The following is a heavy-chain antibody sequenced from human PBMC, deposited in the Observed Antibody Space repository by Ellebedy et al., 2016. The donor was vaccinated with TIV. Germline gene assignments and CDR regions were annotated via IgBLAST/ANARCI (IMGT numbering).Heavy chain of an antibody. Sequence: SETLSLXCSVSGGSVIRSGYYCTWIRQPPGKGLEWIGSLYYSGSTWYNPSLKSRVTISVDTSKNHFSLRLRSVTAADTAVYYCATSEAIDAFDIWGQGTMVTVSS. J-gene: IGHJ3*02. CDR2: LYYSGST. CDR1: GGSVIRSGYY. CDR3: ATSEAIDAFDI. V-gene: IGHV4-39*02.